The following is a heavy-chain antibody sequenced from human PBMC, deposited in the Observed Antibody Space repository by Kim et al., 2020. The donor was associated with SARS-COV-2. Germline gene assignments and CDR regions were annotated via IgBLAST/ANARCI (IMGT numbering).Heavy chain of an antibody. Sequence: ASVKVSCKASGYTFTSYGISWVRQAPGQGLEWMGWISAYNGNTNYAQKLQGRVTMTTDTSTSTAYMELRSLRSDDTAVYYCARASLREFYDILTGYREFDYWGQGTLVTVSS. CDR1: GYTFTSYG. CDR2: ISAYNGNT. J-gene: IGHJ4*02. V-gene: IGHV1-18*01. CDR3: ARASLREFYDILTGYREFDY. D-gene: IGHD3-9*01.